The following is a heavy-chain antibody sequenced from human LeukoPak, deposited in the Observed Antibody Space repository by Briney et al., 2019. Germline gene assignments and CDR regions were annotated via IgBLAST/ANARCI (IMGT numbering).Heavy chain of an antibody. CDR3: ARVRVWFGSYYYMDV. CDR1: GDSLSSGPYF. V-gene: IGHV4-61*02. D-gene: IGHD3-10*01. Sequence: SETLSLTCTVSGDSLSSGPYFWNWVRQPAGKGLEWIGRISTRGTTTYNPSLKSRLTLSVDTSNNQFSLKLSSVTAADTAVYYCARVRVWFGSYYYMDVWGKGTTVTVSS. J-gene: IGHJ6*03. CDR2: ISTRGTT.